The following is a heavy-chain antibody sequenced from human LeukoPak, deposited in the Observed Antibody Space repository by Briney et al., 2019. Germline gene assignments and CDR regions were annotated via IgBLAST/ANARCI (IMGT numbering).Heavy chain of an antibody. J-gene: IGHJ4*02. CDR3: ARAKAAMRLLGGFDY. CDR1: GYTFTSYA. D-gene: IGHD3-22*01. Sequence: ASVKVSCKASGYTFTSYAMHWVRQAPGQRLEWMGWINAGNGNTKYSQKSQGRVTITRDTSASTAYMELSSLRSEDTAVYYCARAKAAMRLLGGFDYWGQGTLVTVSS. CDR2: INAGNGNT. V-gene: IGHV1-3*01.